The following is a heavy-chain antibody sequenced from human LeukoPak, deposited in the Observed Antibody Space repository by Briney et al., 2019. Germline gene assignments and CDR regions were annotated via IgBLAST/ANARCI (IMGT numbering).Heavy chain of an antibody. V-gene: IGHV4-59*01. CDR2: IYYSGST. Sequence: SETLSLTCTVSGGSISSYYWSWIRQPPGKGLEWIGYIYYSGSTNYNPSLKSRVTISVDTSKNQFSLKLSSVTAADTAVYYCAGTGLYSSSSKDYWGQGTLVTVSS. D-gene: IGHD6-6*01. J-gene: IGHJ4*02. CDR3: AGTGLYSSSSKDY. CDR1: GGSISSYY.